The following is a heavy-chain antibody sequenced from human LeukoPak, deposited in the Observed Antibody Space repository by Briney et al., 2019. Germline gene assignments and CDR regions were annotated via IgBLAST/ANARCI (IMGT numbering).Heavy chain of an antibody. CDR1: GGSISSSSYY. CDR2: MHHSEST. CDR3: ARDATGLGNYFNY. J-gene: IGHJ4*02. Sequence: SETLSLTCTVSGGSISSSSYYWGWIRQPPGKGLEWIGSMHHSESTTYNPSLKSRVTISVDTSKNQFSLKLSSVTAADTAVYYCARDATGLGNYFNYWGQRTLVTVSS. V-gene: IGHV4-39*07. D-gene: IGHD7-27*01.